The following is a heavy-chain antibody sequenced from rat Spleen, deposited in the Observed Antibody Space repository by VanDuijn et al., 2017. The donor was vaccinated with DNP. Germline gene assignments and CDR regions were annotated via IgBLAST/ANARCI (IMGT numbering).Heavy chain of an antibody. Sequence: EVQLVESGGGLLQPGRSLRLSCAASGFTFSSYDMAWVRQAPTKGLEWVASISSGVGVTYYRDSVKGRFIISRDNAKNTLYLQVSSLRSEDTATYYCARDYGSYPYYFDYWGQGVMVTVSS. CDR1: GFTFSSYD. CDR2: ISSGVGVT. CDR3: ARDYGSYPYYFDY. J-gene: IGHJ2*01. D-gene: IGHD1-3*01. V-gene: IGHV5S13*01.